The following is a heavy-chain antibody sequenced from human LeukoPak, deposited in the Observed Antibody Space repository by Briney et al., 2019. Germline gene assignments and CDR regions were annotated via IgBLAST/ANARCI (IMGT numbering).Heavy chain of an antibody. CDR3: TRESGSGNYYYDY. CDR1: GFIFSSYG. CDR2: IWFDGSSE. Sequence: GGSLRLSCVASGFIFSSYGMHWVRQAPGKGLEWVAVIWFDGSSEYYADSVKGRFTISRDNSKNTLYLQMNSLRAEDTAVYYCTRESGSGNYYYDYWGQGTLVTVSS. V-gene: IGHV3-33*01. J-gene: IGHJ4*02. D-gene: IGHD3-10*01.